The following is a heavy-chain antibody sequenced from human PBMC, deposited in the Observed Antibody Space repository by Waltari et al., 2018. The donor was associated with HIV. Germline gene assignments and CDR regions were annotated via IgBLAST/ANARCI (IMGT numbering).Heavy chain of an antibody. CDR3: ARGMPSMNRGEYDYVSGSYCYSDY. D-gene: IGHD2-21*01. Sequence: EQLQQWRAGPLEPSAPLSPISADSGGSCSGYCWSWNRQRPGQGRVGSGEINHSGSTNYNPSLKSRVTISVDTSKNQFSLKLSSVTAADTAVYYCARGMPSMNRGEYDYVSGSYCYSDYWGQGTLVTVSS. J-gene: IGHJ4*02. CDR2: INHSGST. CDR1: GGSCSGYC. V-gene: IGHV4-34*01.